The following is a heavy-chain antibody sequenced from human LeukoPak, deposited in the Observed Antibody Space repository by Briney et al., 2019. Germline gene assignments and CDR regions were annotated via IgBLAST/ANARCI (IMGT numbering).Heavy chain of an antibody. D-gene: IGHD3-10*01. CDR3: ARWSLWDDFFDY. V-gene: IGHV4-59*08. J-gene: IGHJ4*02. Sequence: SETLSLTCTVPGGSISSYYWSWIRQPPGKGLEWIGYIYYSGSTNYNPSLKSRVTISVDTSKNQFSLKLSSVTAADTAVYYCARWSLWDDFFDYWGQGTLVTVSS. CDR1: GGSISSYY. CDR2: IYYSGST.